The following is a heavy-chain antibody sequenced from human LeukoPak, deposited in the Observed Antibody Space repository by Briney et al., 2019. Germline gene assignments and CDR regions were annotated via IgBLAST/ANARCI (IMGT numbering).Heavy chain of an antibody. J-gene: IGHJ3*02. CDR3: ARLSVAGYDAFDI. Sequence: PSETLSLTCAVYGGSFSGYYWSWIRQPPGKGLEWIGEINHSGSTNYNPSLKSRVTMSVDTSKNQFSLKLSSVTAADTAVYYCARLSVAGYDAFDIWGQGTMVTVSS. CDR2: INHSGST. CDR1: GGSFSGYY. V-gene: IGHV4-34*01. D-gene: IGHD6-19*01.